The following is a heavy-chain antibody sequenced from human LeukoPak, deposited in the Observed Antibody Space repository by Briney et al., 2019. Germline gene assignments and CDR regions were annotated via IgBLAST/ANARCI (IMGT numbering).Heavy chain of an antibody. D-gene: IGHD3-10*01. CDR2: IYYRVTS. CDR3: ARAVGGDGSGSL. J-gene: IGHJ4*02. CDR1: GYSISSGYY. V-gene: IGHV4-61*05. Sequence: PSETLSLTYTVSGYSISSGYYWGWIRQPPGKGLEWIGYIYYRVTSDYNPSLKSRVTMSVDMSTRQISLKLSSVTAADTAVYYCARAVGGDGSGSLWGPGTLVTVSS.